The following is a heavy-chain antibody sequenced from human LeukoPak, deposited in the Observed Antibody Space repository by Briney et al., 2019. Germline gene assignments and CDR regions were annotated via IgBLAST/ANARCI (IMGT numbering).Heavy chain of an antibody. CDR2: IYYSGST. CDR3: ARLGYSGYEGYYYYCMDV. Sequence: SETLSLTCTVSGGSVSSGSYYWSWIRQPPGKGLEWIGYIYYSGSTNYNPSLKSRVTISVDTSKNQFSLKLSSVTAADTAVYYCARLGYSGYEGYYYYCMDVWGQGTTVTVSS. D-gene: IGHD5-12*01. V-gene: IGHV4-61*01. J-gene: IGHJ6*02. CDR1: GGSVSSGSYY.